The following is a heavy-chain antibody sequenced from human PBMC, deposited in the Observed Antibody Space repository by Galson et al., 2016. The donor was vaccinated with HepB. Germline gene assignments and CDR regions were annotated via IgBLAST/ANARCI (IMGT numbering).Heavy chain of an antibody. Sequence: SVKVSCKASGGTFSSYPISWVRQAPGQELEWMGESIPIFGTANYAQKFQGRVTITADESTSTAYMELSSLRSEDTAVYYCASAGPYGSGSTQLDYWGQGTLVTVSS. V-gene: IGHV1-69*13. D-gene: IGHD6-19*01. J-gene: IGHJ4*02. CDR1: GGTFSSYP. CDR3: ASAGPYGSGSTQLDY. CDR2: SIPIFGTA.